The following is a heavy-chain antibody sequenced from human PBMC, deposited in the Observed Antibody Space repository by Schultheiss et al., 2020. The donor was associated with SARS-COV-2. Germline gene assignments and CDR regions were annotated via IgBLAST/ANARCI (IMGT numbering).Heavy chain of an antibody. CDR3: ARERLASEAFDI. V-gene: IGHV4-59*01. CDR2: IYYSGST. CDR1: GGSISSYY. J-gene: IGHJ3*02. Sequence: SEILSLTCTVSGGSISSYYWSWIRQPPGKGLEWIGYIYYSGSTYYNPSLKSRVTISVDRSKNQFSLKLSSVTAADTAVYYCARERLASEAFDIWGQGTMVTVSS. D-gene: IGHD6-25*01.